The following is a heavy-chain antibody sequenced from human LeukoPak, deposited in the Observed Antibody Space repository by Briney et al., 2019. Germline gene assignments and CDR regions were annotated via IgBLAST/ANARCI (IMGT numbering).Heavy chain of an antibody. V-gene: IGHV3-23*01. Sequence: GGFLRLSCAASGFTFSSYAMSWVRQAPGKGLEWVSAISGSGGSTYYADSVKGRFTISRDNSKNTLYLQMNSLRAEDTAVYYCAKEYYYDSSGYYGYWGQGTLVTVSS. CDR2: ISGSGGST. J-gene: IGHJ4*02. CDR1: GFTFSSYA. D-gene: IGHD3-22*01. CDR3: AKEYYYDSSGYYGY.